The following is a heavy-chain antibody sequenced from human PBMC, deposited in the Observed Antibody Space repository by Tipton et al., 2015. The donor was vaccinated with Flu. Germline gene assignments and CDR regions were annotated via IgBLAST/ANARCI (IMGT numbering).Heavy chain of an antibody. CDR1: DGSITSDRYY. D-gene: IGHD4-11*01. CDR3: VRRDYSNYVSDPKSWFDP. CDR2: IFTSGST. V-gene: IGHV4-61*02. J-gene: IGHJ5*02. Sequence: TLSLTCTVSDGSITSDRYYWGWIRQPAGKALEWLGRIFTSGSTNYNPSLERRLTISIDTSKNQFSLRLRSVTAADTAVYYCVRRDYSNYVSDPKSWFDPWGQGILVTVSS.